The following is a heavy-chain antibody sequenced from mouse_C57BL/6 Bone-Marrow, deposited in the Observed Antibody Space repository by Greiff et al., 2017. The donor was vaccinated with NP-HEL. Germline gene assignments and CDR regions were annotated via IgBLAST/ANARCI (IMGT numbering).Heavy chain of an antibody. V-gene: IGHV1-22*01. CDR1: GYTFTDYN. CDR3: ARGATVVDWYCGV. CDR2: INPNNGGT. D-gene: IGHD1-1*01. J-gene: IGHJ1*03. Sequence: EVQLQQSGPELVKPGASVKMSCKASGYTFTDYNMHWVKQSHGKSLEWIGYINPNNGGTSYNQKFKGKATLTVNTSSSTAYMELRSLTSEDSAVYYCARGATVVDWYCGVWGTGTTVTVSS.